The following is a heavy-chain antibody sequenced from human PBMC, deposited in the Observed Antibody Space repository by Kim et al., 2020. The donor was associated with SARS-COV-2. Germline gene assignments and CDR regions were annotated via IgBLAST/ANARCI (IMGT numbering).Heavy chain of an antibody. CDR2: IYYSGST. D-gene: IGHD3-9*01. CDR1: GGSISSSSYY. J-gene: IGHJ4*02. CDR3: ARHKLSGRYFDWDFDY. V-gene: IGHV4-39*01. Sequence: SETLSLTCTVSGGSISSSSYYWGWIRQPPGKGLEWIGSIYYSGSTYYNPSLKSRVTISVDTSKNQFSLKLSSVTAADTAVYYCARHKLSGRYFDWDFDYWGQGTLVTVSS.